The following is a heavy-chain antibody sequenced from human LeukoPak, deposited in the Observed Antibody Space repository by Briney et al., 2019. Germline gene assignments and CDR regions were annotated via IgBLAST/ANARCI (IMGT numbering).Heavy chain of an antibody. CDR1: GFTFSSYA. CDR3: AKAQGSSSWDNTLARY. CDR2: ISGSGGST. Sequence: GGSLRLSCAASGFTFSSYAMSWVRQAPGKGLEWVSAISGSGGSTYYADSVKGRFTISRDNSKNTLYLQMNSLRAEDTAVYYCAKAQGSSSWDNTLARYWGQGTLVTVSS. V-gene: IGHV3-23*01. D-gene: IGHD6-13*01. J-gene: IGHJ4*02.